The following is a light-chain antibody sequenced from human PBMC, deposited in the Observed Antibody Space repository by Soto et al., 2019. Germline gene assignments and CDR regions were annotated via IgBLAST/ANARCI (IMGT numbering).Light chain of an antibody. CDR2: GNS. J-gene: IGLJ2*01. V-gene: IGLV1-40*01. CDR3: QSYDSSLSGSV. Sequence: QAVVPPPPSVSGAPGQRVTISCTGSSSNIGAGYDVHWYQQLPGTAPKLLIYGNSNRPSGVPDRFSGSKSGTSASLAITGLQAEDEADYYCQSYDSSLSGSVFGGGTQLTVL. CDR1: SSNIGAGYD.